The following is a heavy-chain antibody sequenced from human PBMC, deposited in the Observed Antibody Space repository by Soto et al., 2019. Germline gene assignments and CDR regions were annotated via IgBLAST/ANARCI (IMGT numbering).Heavy chain of an antibody. Sequence: ASVKVSCKTSGYTFYSYEITRVRQAPGQGLEWMGTTNVYTGAANVAQNLQGRVTMTTDKSTATAYMDLKKLTSDDTAVYYCARARATVATERALGYWGQGTLGTVSA. V-gene: IGHV1-18*01. CDR2: TNVYTGAA. CDR3: ARARATVATERALGY. J-gene: IGHJ4*02. D-gene: IGHD1-1*01. CDR1: GYTFYSYE.